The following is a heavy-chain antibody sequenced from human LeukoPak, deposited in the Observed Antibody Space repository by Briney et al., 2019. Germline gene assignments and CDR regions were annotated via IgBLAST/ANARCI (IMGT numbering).Heavy chain of an antibody. J-gene: IGHJ4*02. Sequence: PSQTLSLTCTVSGGSISSGGYYWSRIRQHPGKGLEWIGYIYYSGSTYYNPSLKSRVTISVDTSKNQFSLKLSSVTAADTAVYYCARFFHGSGSSYDYWGQGTLVTVSS. CDR1: GGSISSGGYY. D-gene: IGHD3-10*01. V-gene: IGHV4-31*03. CDR2: IYYSGST. CDR3: ARFFHGSGSSYDY.